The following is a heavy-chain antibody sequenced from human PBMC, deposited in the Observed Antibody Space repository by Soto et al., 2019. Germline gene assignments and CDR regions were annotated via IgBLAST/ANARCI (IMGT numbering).Heavy chain of an antibody. J-gene: IGHJ4*02. Sequence: GGSLRLSCAASGFTFIKYPMHWVRQVPGKGLEWVSYINNNSGIVYYADSVKGRFTISRDNAKNSLYLQMDSLRVEDTAVYYCARDQGNNWDLDYWGQGTQVTVSS. D-gene: IGHD1-20*01. CDR3: ARDQGNNWDLDY. CDR2: INNNSGIV. CDR1: GFTFIKYP. V-gene: IGHV3-48*01.